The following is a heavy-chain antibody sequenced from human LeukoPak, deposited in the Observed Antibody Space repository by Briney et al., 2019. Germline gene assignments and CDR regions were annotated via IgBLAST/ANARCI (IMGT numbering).Heavy chain of an antibody. CDR3: AKDSRWRSLGLPDY. CDR1: GFTFSSYG. V-gene: IGHV3-30*18. Sequence: GRSLRLSCAASGFTFSSYGMHWVRQAPGKGLEWVAVISYDGGNKYYADSVKGRFTISRDNSKNTLYLQMNSLRAEDTAVYYCAKDSRWRSLGLPDYWGQGTLVTISS. D-gene: IGHD3-16*01. J-gene: IGHJ4*02. CDR2: ISYDGGNK.